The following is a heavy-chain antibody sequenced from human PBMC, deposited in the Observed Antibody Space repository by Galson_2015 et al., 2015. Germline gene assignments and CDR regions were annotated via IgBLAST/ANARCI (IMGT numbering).Heavy chain of an antibody. Sequence: SLRLSCAASGFAFSSYGMHWVRQAPGKGLEWVAVIWYDGSNKYYADSVKGRFTISRDNSKNTLYLQMNSLRAEDTAVYYCARDMDLLGYGSGSYCDYWGQGTLVTVSS. CDR3: ARDMDLLGYGSGSYCDY. D-gene: IGHD3-10*01. CDR2: IWYDGSNK. CDR1: GFAFSSYG. V-gene: IGHV3-33*01. J-gene: IGHJ4*02.